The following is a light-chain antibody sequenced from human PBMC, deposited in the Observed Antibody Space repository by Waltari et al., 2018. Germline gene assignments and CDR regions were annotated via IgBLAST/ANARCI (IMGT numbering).Light chain of an antibody. V-gene: IGKV3-11*01. CDR2: DTS. CDR3: QQGSVLPLT. CDR1: QSVFNY. J-gene: IGKJ4*01. Sequence: EIVFTQSPATLSLSAAERATLSCRASQSVFNYLAWYQQKPGQAPRLLIYDTSKRATGIPARFSGSGSETDFTLTISNLEAEDFALYFCQQGSVLPLTFGGGTKVDIK.